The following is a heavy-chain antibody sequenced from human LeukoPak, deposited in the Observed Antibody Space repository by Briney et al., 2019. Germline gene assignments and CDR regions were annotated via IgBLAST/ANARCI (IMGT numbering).Heavy chain of an antibody. Sequence: SETLSLTCTVSGYSITSGYYWGWIRQSPGKGLEWIGYIYFLGNTNYNPSLKSRVTISVDTSKNQFSLKLTSVTAADTAIYYCASVMGYCSRGSCYHFDYWGQGTLVTASS. CDR1: GYSITSGYY. CDR3: ASVMGYCSRGSCYHFDY. CDR2: IYFLGNT. J-gene: IGHJ4*02. V-gene: IGHV4-38-2*02. D-gene: IGHD2-15*01.